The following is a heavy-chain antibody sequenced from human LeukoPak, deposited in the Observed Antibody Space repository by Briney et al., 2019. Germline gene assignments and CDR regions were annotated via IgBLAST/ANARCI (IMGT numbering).Heavy chain of an antibody. V-gene: IGHV4-39*07. CDR3: ARVGSGIKRNWFDP. Sequence: SETLSLTCTVSGGLISISTHYWGWIRQPPGKGLEWIGSIYYSGTTHYNPSLKSRVTTAVDTSKNQFSLKLSSVTAADTAVYYCARVGSGIKRNWFDPWGQGTLVTVSS. CDR2: IYYSGTT. CDR1: GGLISISTHY. J-gene: IGHJ5*02. D-gene: IGHD3-10*01.